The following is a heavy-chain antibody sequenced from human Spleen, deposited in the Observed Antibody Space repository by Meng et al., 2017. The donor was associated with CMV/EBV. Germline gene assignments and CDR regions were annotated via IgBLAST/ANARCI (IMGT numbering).Heavy chain of an antibody. D-gene: IGHD3-10*01. CDR1: GFNFDAYG. CDR3: ARADYREDYYYGMDV. CDR2: INWNGVSS. Sequence: GGSLRLSCAASGFNFDAYGMTWVRQVPGKGLEWVSGINWNGVSSGYADSVKGRFTISRDNSKNTLYLQMNSLRAEDTAVYYCARADYREDYYYGMDVWGQGTTVTVSS. V-gene: IGHV3-20*04. J-gene: IGHJ6*02.